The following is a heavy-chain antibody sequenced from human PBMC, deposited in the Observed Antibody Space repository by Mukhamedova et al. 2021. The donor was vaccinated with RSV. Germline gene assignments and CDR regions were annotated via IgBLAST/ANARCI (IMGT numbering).Heavy chain of an antibody. CDR1: FTSNV. J-gene: IGHJ5*02. CDR2: INAAYDNT. CDR3: ASSVGNYYACDH. D-gene: IGHD1-26*01. V-gene: IGHV1-3*01. Sequence: FTSNVFHWVRQAPGQRLEWMGWINAAYDNTQYSQKFQDRVTITMDTSASTVYMELSSLRSEDTAVYYCASSVGNYYACDHWGQG.